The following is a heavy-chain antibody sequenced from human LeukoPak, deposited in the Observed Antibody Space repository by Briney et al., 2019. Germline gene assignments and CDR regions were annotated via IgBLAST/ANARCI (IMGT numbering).Heavy chain of an antibody. Sequence: PGGSLRLSCAASGFTFSSYRMHWVRQAPGKGLVWVSRINTDGSSTSYADSVKGRFTISRDNAKNTPYLQMNSLRAEDTAVYYCARGMSSGWYREYFQHWGQGTLVTVSS. J-gene: IGHJ1*01. CDR2: INTDGSST. CDR3: ARGMSSGWYREYFQH. CDR1: GFTFSSYR. D-gene: IGHD6-19*01. V-gene: IGHV3-74*01.